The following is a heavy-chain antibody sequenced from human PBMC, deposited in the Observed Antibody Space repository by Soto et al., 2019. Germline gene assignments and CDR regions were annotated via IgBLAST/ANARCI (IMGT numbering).Heavy chain of an antibody. J-gene: IGHJ3*02. D-gene: IGHD3-22*01. Sequence: SETLSLTCTVSGGSISSGDYYWSWIRQPPGKGLEWIGYIYYSGSTDYNPSLKSRVTISVDTSKNQFSLKLSSVIAADTAVYYCAREWYYYDSSGYPPHAFDIWGRGTMVTVSS. CDR1: GGSISSGDYY. V-gene: IGHV4-30-4*01. CDR2: IYYSGST. CDR3: AREWYYYDSSGYPPHAFDI.